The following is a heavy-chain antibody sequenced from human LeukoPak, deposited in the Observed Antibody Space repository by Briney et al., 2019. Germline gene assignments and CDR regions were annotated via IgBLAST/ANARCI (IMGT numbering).Heavy chain of an antibody. J-gene: IGHJ5*02. CDR1: GFTFSSYG. CDR3: AKDGIAAAGTPFDP. CDR2: ISYDGSNK. D-gene: IGHD6-13*01. Sequence: GGSLRLSCAASGFTFSSYGMHWVRQAPGKGLEWVAVISYDGSNKYYADSVKGRFAISRDNSKNTLYLQMNSLRAEDTAVYYCAKDGIAAAGTPFDPWGQGTLVTVSS. V-gene: IGHV3-30*18.